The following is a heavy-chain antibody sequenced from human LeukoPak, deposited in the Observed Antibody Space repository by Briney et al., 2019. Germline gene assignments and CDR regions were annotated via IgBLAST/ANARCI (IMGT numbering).Heavy chain of an antibody. Sequence: PGRSLRLSCEASGFKFDNYAMHWVRKAPGKGLEWVSGISWKSHRIGYADSVRGRFNVSRDNGKNTLYLQMNSLRAEDTALYYCAKMGSGTTGTPWDYWGQGILVTVAS. V-gene: IGHV3-9*01. CDR1: GFKFDNYA. J-gene: IGHJ4*02. D-gene: IGHD1-1*01. CDR2: ISWKSHRI. CDR3: AKMGSGTTGTPWDY.